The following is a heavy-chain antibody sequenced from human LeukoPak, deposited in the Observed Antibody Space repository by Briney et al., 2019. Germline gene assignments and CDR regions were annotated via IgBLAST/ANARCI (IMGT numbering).Heavy chain of an antibody. J-gene: IGHJ4*02. CDR1: GGSFSNFY. D-gene: IGHD6-13*01. V-gene: IGHV4-34*01. CDR2: ITQSGNT. CDR3: ARHDEYSSNHVGLDY. Sequence: SETLSLTCAIYGGSFSNFYWNWIRQSPGKVLEWIGEITQSGNTNYNPSLKSRVTISVDTSKNHFSLKLTSVTAADTAVYYCARHDEYSSNHVGLDYWGQGTLVTVSS.